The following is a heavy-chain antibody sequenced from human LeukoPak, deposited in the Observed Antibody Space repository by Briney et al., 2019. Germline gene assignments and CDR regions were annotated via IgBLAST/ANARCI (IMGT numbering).Heavy chain of an antibody. V-gene: IGHV3-48*01. Sequence: PGGSLRLSCTASGFPFNSYIMHWVRQAPGKGLEWISYISSNGNTVYYADSVKGRFTISRDNAKNSLYLQMNSLRVEDTAVYYCARFSGGQILAFDFWGRGTMVTVSS. CDR1: GFPFNSYI. CDR2: ISSNGNTV. J-gene: IGHJ3*01. D-gene: IGHD2-8*02. CDR3: ARFSGGQILAFDF.